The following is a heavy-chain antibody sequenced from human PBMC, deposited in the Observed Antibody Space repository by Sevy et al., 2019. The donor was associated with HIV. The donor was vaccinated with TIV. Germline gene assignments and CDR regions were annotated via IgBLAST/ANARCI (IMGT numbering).Heavy chain of an antibody. V-gene: IGHV1-3*01. D-gene: IGHD3-16*01. Sequence: ASVKDSCKATGYNFNTYTIHWVRQAPGQSLEWMAWLNPGNGNTKYSQQFRGRVTITRDTSARTVYMELTSLTSEDTAVYFCARDPYARRGFDYWGQGTLVTVSS. CDR2: LNPGNGNT. CDR1: GYNFNTYT. J-gene: IGHJ4*02. CDR3: ARDPYARRGFDY.